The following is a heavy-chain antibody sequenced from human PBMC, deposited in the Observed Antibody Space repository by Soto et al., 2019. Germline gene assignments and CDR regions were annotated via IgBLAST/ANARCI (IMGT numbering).Heavy chain of an antibody. CDR1: GGTFSSYA. CDR3: ARARNSGYDDAFDI. Sequence: ASVKVSCKASGGTFSSYAISWVRRAPGQGLEWMGRIIPILGIANYAQKFQGRVTITADKSTSTAYMELSSLRSEDTAVYYCARARNSGYDDAFDIWGQGTMVTVSS. CDR2: IIPILGIA. D-gene: IGHD5-12*01. J-gene: IGHJ3*02. V-gene: IGHV1-69*04.